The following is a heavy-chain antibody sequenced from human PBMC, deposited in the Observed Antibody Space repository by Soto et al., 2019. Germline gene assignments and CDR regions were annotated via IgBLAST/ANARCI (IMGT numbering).Heavy chain of an antibody. CDR3: ARGLILWFGELSRRGGYYYYMDV. CDR2: INDSGDI. D-gene: IGHD3-10*01. Sequence: QVQLQQWGAGLLKPSETLSLTCAVYGGSFSGYQWSWIRQTPGKGLEWIGGINDSGDINYNPSLKSRVTILVDSPKKQISLRLSSVTAAAPAVYYCARGLILWFGELSRRGGYYYYMDVWGKGTTVTVSS. CDR1: GGSFSGYQ. V-gene: IGHV4-34*01. J-gene: IGHJ6*03.